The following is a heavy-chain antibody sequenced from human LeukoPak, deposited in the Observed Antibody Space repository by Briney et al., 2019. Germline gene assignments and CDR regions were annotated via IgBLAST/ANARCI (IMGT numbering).Heavy chain of an antibody. J-gene: IGHJ5*02. Sequence: SETLSLTCTVSGGSLSGFYWSWIRQSPRLGLEWIGLTYSDGSTMYNPSLTSRVTISVDTSKDQISLRLTSVTAADTAIYSCARDVVAVPGSDNWFDPWGQGTLVTVSS. V-gene: IGHV4-59*01. CDR3: ARDVVAVPGSDNWFDP. D-gene: IGHD6-19*01. CDR1: GGSLSGFY. CDR2: TYSDGST.